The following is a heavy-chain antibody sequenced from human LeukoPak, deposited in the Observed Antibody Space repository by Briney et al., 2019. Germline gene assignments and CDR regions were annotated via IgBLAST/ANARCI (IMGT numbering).Heavy chain of an antibody. Sequence: SETLPLTCTVSGGSISSYYWSWIRQPPGKGLEWIGYIYYSGSTNYNPSLKSRVTISVDTSKNQFSLKLSSVTAADTAVYYCARVDGDYVNFDYWGHGTLVTVSS. J-gene: IGHJ4*01. D-gene: IGHD4-17*01. CDR1: GGSISSYY. CDR3: ARVDGDYVNFDY. CDR2: IYYSGST. V-gene: IGHV4-59*01.